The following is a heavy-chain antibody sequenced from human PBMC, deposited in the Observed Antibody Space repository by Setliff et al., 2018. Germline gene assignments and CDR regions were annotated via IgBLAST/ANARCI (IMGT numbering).Heavy chain of an antibody. D-gene: IGHD3-22*01. CDR3: ARDGDNYYDSSGYYLNHAFDI. J-gene: IGHJ3*02. Sequence: GASVKVSCKASGDTFSSSAISWVRQAPGQGLEWMGGIIPIFGTANYAQKFQGRVTITVDESTSTAYMELSSLRSEDTAVYYCARDGDNYYDSSGYYLNHAFDIWGQGTMVTVSS. CDR1: GDTFSSSA. CDR2: IIPIFGTA. V-gene: IGHV1-69*13.